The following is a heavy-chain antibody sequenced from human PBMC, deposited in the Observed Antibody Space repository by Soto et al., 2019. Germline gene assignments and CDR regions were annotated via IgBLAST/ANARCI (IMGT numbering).Heavy chain of an antibody. Sequence: EVRLVESGGGLVQPGESLRLSCAASGFAFGSYWMHWVRQAPGKGLVWVSRIRQDGIIATQADSVKGRFTVSRDNAKNTLSLQMDSLRADYTAVYYCLRDPRHWNEFADQWGQGTLVTVSS. J-gene: IGHJ4*02. CDR1: GFAFGSYW. CDR2: IRQDGIIA. V-gene: IGHV3-74*01. CDR3: LRDPRHWNEFADQ. D-gene: IGHD1-1*01.